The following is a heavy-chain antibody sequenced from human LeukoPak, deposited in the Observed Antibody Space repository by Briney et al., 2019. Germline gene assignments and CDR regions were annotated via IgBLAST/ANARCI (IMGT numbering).Heavy chain of an antibody. CDR3: AVVYCSGGSCYNGWFDP. CDR2: VYYTGST. CDR1: GGSISSYY. V-gene: IGHV4-59*12. D-gene: IGHD2-15*01. Sequence: PSETLSLTCTVSGGSISSYYWSWVRQPPGKGLEWIGFVYYTGSTNYSPSLKSRVTISVDTSKNQFSLKLSSVTAADTAVYCCAVVYCSGGSCYNGWFDPWGQGTLVTVSS. J-gene: IGHJ5*02.